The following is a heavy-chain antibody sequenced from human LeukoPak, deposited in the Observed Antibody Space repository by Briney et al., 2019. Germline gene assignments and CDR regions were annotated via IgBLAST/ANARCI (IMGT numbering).Heavy chain of an antibody. CDR2: IKPDGSAQ. Sequence: GRSLRLSCAASGFTFSSYWMSWVRQAPRKGLEWVATIKPDGSAQYYVDSVKGRFTISRDNAKNSLFLQINSLRAEDTAVYYCANGGTYSSGPWGQGALVTVSS. CDR3: ANGGTYSSGP. CDR1: GFTFSSYW. V-gene: IGHV3-7*01. J-gene: IGHJ5*02. D-gene: IGHD3-22*01.